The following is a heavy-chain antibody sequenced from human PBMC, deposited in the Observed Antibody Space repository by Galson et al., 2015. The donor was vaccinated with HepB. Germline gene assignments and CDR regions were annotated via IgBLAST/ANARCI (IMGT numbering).Heavy chain of an antibody. CDR3: AKGGLFEVVIVISPTPFFEY. Sequence: SLRLSCAASGFTFHNHGMHWVRQAPGRGLEWVAVLSYDGTKTFYANSVKGRFTVSRDTSNNTFYLQMNSLRPEDTAVYYCAKGGLFEVVIVISPTPFFEYWGQGVLVTVSS. D-gene: IGHD2/OR15-2a*01. CDR2: LSYDGTKT. J-gene: IGHJ4*02. CDR1: GFTFHNHG. V-gene: IGHV3-30*18.